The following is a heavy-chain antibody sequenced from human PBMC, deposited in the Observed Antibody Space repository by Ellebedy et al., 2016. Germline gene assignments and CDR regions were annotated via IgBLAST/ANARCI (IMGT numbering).Heavy chain of an antibody. CDR3: AKDVPNWANDY. Sequence: GGSLRLXXKASGFDFSDNPMNWVRQAPGKGLEWISFISGFKTNATYYADSVKGRFTISRDNAKNSVYLQMNSLRVDDTAIYYCAKDVPNWANDYWGQGALVTVSS. J-gene: IGHJ4*02. CDR1: GFDFSDNP. D-gene: IGHD7-27*01. CDR2: ISGFKTNAT. V-gene: IGHV3-69-1*01.